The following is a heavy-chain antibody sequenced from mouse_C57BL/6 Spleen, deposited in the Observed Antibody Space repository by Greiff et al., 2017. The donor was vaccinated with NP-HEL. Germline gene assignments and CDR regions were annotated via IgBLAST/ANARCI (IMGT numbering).Heavy chain of an antibody. CDR3: ARYLYAMDY. CDR2: IDTSDSYT. V-gene: IGHV1-50*01. Sequence: VQLQQSGAELVKPGASVKLSCKASGYTFTSYWMQWVKQRPGQGLEWIGEIDTSDSYTNYNQKFKGKATLTVDTSSSTAYMQLSSLTSEDSAVYYCARYLYAMDYWGQGTSVTVSS. J-gene: IGHJ4*01. D-gene: IGHD5-1*01. CDR1: GYTFTSYW.